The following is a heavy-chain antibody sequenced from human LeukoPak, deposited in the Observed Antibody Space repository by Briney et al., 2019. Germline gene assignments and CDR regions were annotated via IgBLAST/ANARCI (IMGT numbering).Heavy chain of an antibody. V-gene: IGHV3-53*01. Sequence: GGSLRLSCAATGLSVSSNFMSWVRQAPGKGLEWVSVIYGGGSTYYADSVKGRFTISRDNSKNTVFLQMNSLRPEDTAFYYCGKNNYWGQGTLVTVSS. CDR3: GKNNY. J-gene: IGHJ4*02. CDR2: IYGGGST. CDR1: GLSVSSNF.